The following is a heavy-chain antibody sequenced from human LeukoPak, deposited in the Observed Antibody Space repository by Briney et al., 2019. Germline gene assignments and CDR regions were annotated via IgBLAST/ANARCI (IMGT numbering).Heavy chain of an antibody. CDR2: IWYDGSNK. J-gene: IGHJ4*02. Sequence: GRSLRLSCAASGFTFSSYGMPWVRQAPGKGLEWVAVIWYDGSNKYYADSVRGRFTISRDNSKNTLYLQMNSLRAEDTAVYYCARDVEMATITGFDYWGQGTLVTVSS. CDR1: GFTFSSYG. CDR3: ARDVEMATITGFDY. V-gene: IGHV3-33*01. D-gene: IGHD5-24*01.